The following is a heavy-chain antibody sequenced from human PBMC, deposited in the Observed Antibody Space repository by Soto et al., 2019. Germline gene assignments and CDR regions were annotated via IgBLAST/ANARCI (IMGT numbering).Heavy chain of an antibody. CDR3: VSKMSGRDNNGMDV. V-gene: IGHV3-30*03. Sequence: GGSLRLSCAASGFPFPNHNMEWVRQAPGKGPEWVALIFYDGSTKYYADSVKGRFTISSDNSKNTLYLQMNSLRPEDTALYYCVSKMSGRDNNGMDVRGQGTTVTVPS. D-gene: IGHD1-26*01. CDR2: IFYDGSTK. J-gene: IGHJ6*02. CDR1: GFPFPNHN.